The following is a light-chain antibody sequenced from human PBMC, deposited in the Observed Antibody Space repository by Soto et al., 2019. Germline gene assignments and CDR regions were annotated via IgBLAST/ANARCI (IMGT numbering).Light chain of an antibody. CDR3: MQALESPPT. CDR1: QSLLNRNGQNC. J-gene: IGKJ4*01. CDR2: MGF. V-gene: IGKV2-28*01. Sequence: DIVMTQSPLSLPVTPGEPASISCRSSQSLLNRNGQNCLDWYLQKPGQSQQLLIHMGFIRASGVPDRFSGSGSGTYFTLTISRVEAEDVGVYYCMQALESPPTCGGGTNVEI.